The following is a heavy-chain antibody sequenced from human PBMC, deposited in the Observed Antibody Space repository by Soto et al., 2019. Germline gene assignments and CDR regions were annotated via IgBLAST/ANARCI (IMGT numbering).Heavy chain of an antibody. D-gene: IGHD2-15*01. V-gene: IGHV2-5*02. Sequence: QITLKESGPTLVKPTQTLTLTCTFSGFSLSTHGVGVGWVRQPAGKALEWLALIYWDDDKRYSASLNSRLTITQDPPKNPGVLTMTNMDPVDTATYYCAHAMLYCTGGSCSTWFDSWGQGTLVTVSS. CDR3: AHAMLYCTGGSCSTWFDS. J-gene: IGHJ5*01. CDR2: IYWDDDK. CDR1: GFSLSTHGVG.